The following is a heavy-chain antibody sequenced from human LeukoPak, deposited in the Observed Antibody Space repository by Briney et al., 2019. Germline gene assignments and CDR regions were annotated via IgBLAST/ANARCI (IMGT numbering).Heavy chain of an antibody. D-gene: IGHD4-17*01. V-gene: IGHV3-23*01. CDR1: GFTFSSYA. CDR2: ISGSGGST. J-gene: IGHJ4*02. CDR3: AKGGHDYGDQRLDY. Sequence: GGSLRLSCAASGFTFSSYAMSWVRQAPGKGLEWVSAISGSGGSTYYADSVKGRFTISRDNSKNTLYLQMNSLRAEDTAVYYCAKGGHDYGDQRLDYWGQGTLVTVSS.